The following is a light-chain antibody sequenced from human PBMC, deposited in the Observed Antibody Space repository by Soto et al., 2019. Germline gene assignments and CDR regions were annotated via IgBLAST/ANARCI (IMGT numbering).Light chain of an antibody. J-gene: IGLJ1*01. CDR3: QSYDSSLSGYV. Sequence: QSVLTQPPSVSGAPGQRVTICCTGSSSNIGAGYDVHWYQQLPGTAPKLLIYGNSNRPSGVPDRFSGSKSGTSASLAITRLQAEDEADYYCQSYDSSLSGYVFGTGTKVTVL. V-gene: IGLV1-40*01. CDR2: GNS. CDR1: SSNIGAGYD.